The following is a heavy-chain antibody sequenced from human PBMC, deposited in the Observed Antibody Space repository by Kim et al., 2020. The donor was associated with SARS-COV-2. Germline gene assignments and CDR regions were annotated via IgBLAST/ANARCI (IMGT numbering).Heavy chain of an antibody. CDR3: AKLLTGQRFGYYYGMDV. J-gene: IGHJ6*02. Sequence: SVKVSCKASGGTFSSYAISWVRQAPGQGLEWMGGIIPIFGTANYAQKFQGRVTITADESTSTAYMELSSLRSEDTAVYYCAKLLTGQRFGYYYGMDVWGQGTTVTVSS. CDR2: IIPIFGTA. CDR1: GGTFSSYA. D-gene: IGHD3-9*01. V-gene: IGHV1-69*13.